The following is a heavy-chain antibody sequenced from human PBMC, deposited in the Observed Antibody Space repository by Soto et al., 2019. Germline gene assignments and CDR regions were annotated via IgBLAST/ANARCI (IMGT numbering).Heavy chain of an antibody. CDR1: GGSITSSSHF. D-gene: IGHD6-25*01. Sequence: LSLTCTASGGSITSSSHFWGWVRQPPGKGLEWIGTIYFTGNTYYTPSLKSRLTMSIDTSKNEFSLRLNSVTAADTAVYYCAGQTFTIAAASYGRSNWFDPWRPVTLVAVST. CDR2: IYFTGNT. V-gene: IGHV4-39*01. CDR3: AGQTFTIAAASYGRSNWFDP. J-gene: IGHJ5*02.